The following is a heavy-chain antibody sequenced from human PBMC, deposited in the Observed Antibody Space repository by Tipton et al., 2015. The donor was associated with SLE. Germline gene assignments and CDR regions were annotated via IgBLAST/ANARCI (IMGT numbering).Heavy chain of an antibody. J-gene: IGHJ4*02. Sequence: TLSLTCTVSGGSISSSSYYWGWIRQPPGKGLEWIGSIYYSGSTSYNPSLKSRVTISVDTSKNQFSLKLSSVTAADTAVYYCARHHYSNYVQDYWGQGTLVTVSS. CDR3: ARHHYSNYVQDY. CDR2: IYYSGST. D-gene: IGHD4-11*01. V-gene: IGHV4-39*07. CDR1: GGSISSSSYY.